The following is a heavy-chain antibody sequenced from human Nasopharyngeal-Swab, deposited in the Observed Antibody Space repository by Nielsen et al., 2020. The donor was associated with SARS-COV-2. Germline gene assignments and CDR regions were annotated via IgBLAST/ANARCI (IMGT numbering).Heavy chain of an antibody. Sequence: GGSLRLSCVTSGFTFSSYWMQWVRQVPEKGLEWVSRIDSDGRDITYTDSVKGRFTISRDNAKNTLFLQMNSLRADDTAVYYCARSGYYRYDYWGQGSLVTVSS. D-gene: IGHD3-22*01. CDR3: ARSGYYRYDY. V-gene: IGHV3-74*01. CDR2: IDSDGRDI. CDR1: GFTFSSYW. J-gene: IGHJ4*02.